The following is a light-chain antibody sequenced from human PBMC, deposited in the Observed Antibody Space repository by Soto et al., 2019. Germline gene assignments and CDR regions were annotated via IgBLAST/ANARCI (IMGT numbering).Light chain of an antibody. V-gene: IGLV2-23*01. J-gene: IGLJ2*01. CDR2: EDI. CDR1: SSDVGSYNL. Sequence: QSALTQPASVSGSPGQSITISCTGTSSDVGSYNLVSWYQQHPGKAPKLMIYEDIERPSGVSNRFSGSKSGNTASLTISGLQTEDEADYYCCSYAGGTSVVFGGGTKLT. CDR3: CSYAGGTSVV.